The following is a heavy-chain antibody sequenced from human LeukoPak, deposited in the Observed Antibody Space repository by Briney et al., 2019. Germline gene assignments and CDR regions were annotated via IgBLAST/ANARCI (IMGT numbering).Heavy chain of an antibody. V-gene: IGHV3-74*01. CDR2: IKTDGSFT. CDR1: GITLSNYW. D-gene: IGHD4-17*01. J-gene: IGHJ4*02. Sequence: PGGSLRLSCTASGITLSNYWMHWVRQAPGKGPVWVSAIKTDGSFTTYADSVRGRFTISRDNAKNTVSLQMNSLRAEDTAVYYCARVLADYGDYIGFDYWGQGTLVTVSS. CDR3: ARVLADYGDYIGFDY.